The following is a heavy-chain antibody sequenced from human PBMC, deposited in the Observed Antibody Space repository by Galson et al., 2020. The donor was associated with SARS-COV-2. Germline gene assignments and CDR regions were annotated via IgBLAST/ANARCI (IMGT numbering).Heavy chain of an antibody. J-gene: IGHJ6*02. CDR2: ISYDGSNN. D-gene: IGHD3-3*01. CDR1: GFTFSSYG. Sequence: GGSLRLSCAASGFTFSSYGMHWVRQAPGKGLEWVAAISYDGSNNYYADSVKGRFTISRDSSKNTPYLQMNSLRTEDTAIYYCASARGIFGXISXXXXXVXGQGTTVTVSS. CDR3: ASARGIFGXISXXXXXV. V-gene: IGHV3-30*03.